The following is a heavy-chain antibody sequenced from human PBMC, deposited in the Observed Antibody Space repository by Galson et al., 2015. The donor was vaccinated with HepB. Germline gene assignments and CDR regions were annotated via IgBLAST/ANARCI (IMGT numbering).Heavy chain of an antibody. CDR3: ARARWEYYYMDV. D-gene: IGHD1-26*01. CDR2: IIPIFGTA. J-gene: IGHJ6*03. V-gene: IGHV1-69*13. Sequence: SVKVSCKASGGTFSSYAISWVRQAPGQGLEWVGGIIPIFGTANYAQKFQGRVTITADESTSTAYMELSSLRSEDTAVYYCARARWEYYYMDVWGKGTTVTVSS. CDR1: GGTFSSYA.